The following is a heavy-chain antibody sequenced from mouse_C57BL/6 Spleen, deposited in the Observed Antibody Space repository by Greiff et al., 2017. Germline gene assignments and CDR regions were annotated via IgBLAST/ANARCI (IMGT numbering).Heavy chain of an antibody. CDR2: IYPGDGDT. CDR3: ARGSDYDGGGFAY. CDR1: GYAFSSSW. V-gene: IGHV1-82*01. D-gene: IGHD2-4*01. J-gene: IGHJ3*01. Sequence: QVQLKQSGPELVKPGASVKISCKASGYAFSSSWMNWVKQRPGKGLEWIGRIYPGDGDTNYNGKFKGKATLTADKSSSTAYMQLSSLTSEDSAVYFCARGSDYDGGGFAYWGQGTLVTVSA.